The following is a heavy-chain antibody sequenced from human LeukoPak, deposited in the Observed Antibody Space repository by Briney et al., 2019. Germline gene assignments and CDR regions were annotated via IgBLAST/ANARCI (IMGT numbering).Heavy chain of an antibody. Sequence: GGSQRLSCAASGFTFSNYAMSWVRQAPGKGLEWVSGISGSDGRTYYADSVKGRFTISRDNSKITLYLQMNSLRAEDTAVYYCARAGNTRFDYWGQGTLVTVSS. V-gene: IGHV3-23*01. CDR3: ARAGNTRFDY. CDR1: GFTFSNYA. J-gene: IGHJ4*02. CDR2: ISGSDGRT. D-gene: IGHD2/OR15-2a*01.